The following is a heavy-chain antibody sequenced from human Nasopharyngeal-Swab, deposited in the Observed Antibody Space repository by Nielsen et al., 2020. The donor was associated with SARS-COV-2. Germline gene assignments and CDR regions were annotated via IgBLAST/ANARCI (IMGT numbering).Heavy chain of an antibody. Sequence: ASVKVSCKASGYTFTSYYMHWVRQAPGQGLEWMGIINPSGGSTSHAQKFQGRVTMTEDTSTDTAYMELSSLRSEDTAVYYCATGAAVAGTPISYYYYYGMDVWGQGTTVTVSS. D-gene: IGHD6-19*01. CDR2: INPSGGST. CDR1: GYTFTSYY. V-gene: IGHV1-46*01. J-gene: IGHJ6*02. CDR3: ATGAAVAGTPISYYYYYGMDV.